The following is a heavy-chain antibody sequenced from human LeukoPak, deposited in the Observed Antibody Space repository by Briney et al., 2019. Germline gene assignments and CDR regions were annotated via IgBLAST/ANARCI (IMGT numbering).Heavy chain of an antibody. Sequence: PGGSLRLSCAASGFTFNNYAMSWVRQAPGKGLEWVSGLSGLGDSKYYADSVNGRFSISRANANNRLYLQMNNLRAEDTAVYYCAKDFRDTSMFTDGYFDSWGQGTLVTVSS. CDR3: AKDFRDTSMFTDGYFDS. CDR1: GFTFNNYA. J-gene: IGHJ4*02. D-gene: IGHD3-10*02. V-gene: IGHV3-23*01. CDR2: LSGLGDSK.